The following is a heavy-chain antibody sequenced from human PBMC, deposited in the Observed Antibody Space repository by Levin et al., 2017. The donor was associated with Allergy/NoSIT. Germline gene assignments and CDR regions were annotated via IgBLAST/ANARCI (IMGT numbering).Heavy chain of an antibody. Sequence: SCEASGFTLTDYYMSWIRQPPGKGLEWLAYISSSGATIYHADSVKGRFTISRDATKKILFLQLNSMRDDDTALYYCARDPGAFPTEAFDVWGLGTMVTVSA. CDR2: ISSSGATI. J-gene: IGHJ3*01. CDR3: ARDPGAFPTEAFDV. CDR1: GFTLTDYY. V-gene: IGHV3-11*01.